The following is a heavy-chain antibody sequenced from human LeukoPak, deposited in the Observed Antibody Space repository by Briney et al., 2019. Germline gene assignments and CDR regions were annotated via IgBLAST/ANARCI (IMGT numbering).Heavy chain of an antibody. J-gene: IGHJ5*02. CDR2: INPNSGGT. Sequence: GASVKVSCKASGYTFTGYYMHWVRQAPGQGLEWMGWINPNSGGTNYAQKFQGRVTMTRDMSISTAYMELSRLRSDDTAVYYCARDREYTDYLHNWFDPWGQGTLVTVSS. CDR3: ARDREYTDYLHNWFDP. CDR1: GYTFTGYY. V-gene: IGHV1-2*02. D-gene: IGHD4-11*01.